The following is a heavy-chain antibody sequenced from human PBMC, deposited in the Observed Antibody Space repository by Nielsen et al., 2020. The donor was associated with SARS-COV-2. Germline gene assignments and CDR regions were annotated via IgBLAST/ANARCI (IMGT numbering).Heavy chain of an antibody. CDR3: ARARDIVATFLGMDV. V-gene: IGHV3-74*01. CDR2: INSDGSST. D-gene: IGHD5-12*01. J-gene: IGHJ6*02. Sequence: GESLKISCAASAFTFSTYWMHWVRQAPGKGLVWVSRINSDGSSTSYADSVKGRFTISRDNAKNTPYLQMNRLRAEDTAVYYCARARDIVATFLGMDVWGPGTTVTVSS. CDR1: AFTFSTYW.